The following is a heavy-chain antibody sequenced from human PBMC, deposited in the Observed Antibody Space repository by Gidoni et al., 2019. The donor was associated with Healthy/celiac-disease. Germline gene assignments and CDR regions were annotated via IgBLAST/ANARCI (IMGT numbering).Heavy chain of an antibody. CDR1: GGSISSSSYY. V-gene: IGHV4-39*01. CDR2: IYYSGST. CDR3: AISNWNYVYFDY. Sequence: QLQLQESGPGLVKPSETLSLTCTVSGGSISSSSYYWGWIRQPPGKGLEWIGNIYYSGSTYYNPSLKSRVTISVDTSKNQFSLKLSSVTAADTAVYYCAISNWNYVYFDYWGQGTLVTVSS. D-gene: IGHD1-7*01. J-gene: IGHJ4*02.